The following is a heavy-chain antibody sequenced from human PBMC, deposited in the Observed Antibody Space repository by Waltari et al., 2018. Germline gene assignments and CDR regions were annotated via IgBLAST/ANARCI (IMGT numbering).Heavy chain of an antibody. V-gene: IGHV1-2*02. CDR2: IHPNSGAT. CDR3: ARAWFNSGFDY. D-gene: IGHD3-10*01. CDR1: GYTFTANY. Sequence: QVQLVQSGAEVKRPGATVKVSCQASGYTFTANYVHWVRQAPGQGREWMGWIHPNSGATDYAQQFQGRVTMTLDTSISTLYMELSRLGSDDTAVYYCARAWFNSGFDYWGQGSLVTVSS. J-gene: IGHJ4*02.